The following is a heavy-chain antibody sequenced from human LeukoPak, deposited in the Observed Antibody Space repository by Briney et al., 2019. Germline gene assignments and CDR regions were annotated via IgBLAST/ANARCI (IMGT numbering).Heavy chain of an antibody. Sequence: GGSLRLSCAASGFTFSSYAMSWVRQAPGKGLEWVSAISGSGGSTYYADSVKGRFTISRDNSKNTLYLQMNSLRAEDTAVNYCAKDQGSYSYGFPSDYWGQGTLVTVSS. J-gene: IGHJ4*02. D-gene: IGHD5-18*01. V-gene: IGHV3-23*01. CDR2: ISGSGGST. CDR1: GFTFSSYA. CDR3: AKDQGSYSYGFPSDY.